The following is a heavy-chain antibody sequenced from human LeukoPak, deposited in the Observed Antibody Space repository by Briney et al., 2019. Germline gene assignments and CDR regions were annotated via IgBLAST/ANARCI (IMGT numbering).Heavy chain of an antibody. V-gene: IGHV3-33*01. CDR2: IWYDGSNK. CDR3: ARDSAAGVYYYYYGMDV. J-gene: IGHJ6*02. D-gene: IGHD6-13*01. Sequence: QPGRSLRLSCAASGFTFSSYGMHWDRQAPGKGLEWVAVIWYDGSNKYYADSVKGRFTISRDNSKNTLYLQMNSLRAEDTAVYYCARDSAAGVYYYYYGMDVWGQGTTVTVSS. CDR1: GFTFSSYG.